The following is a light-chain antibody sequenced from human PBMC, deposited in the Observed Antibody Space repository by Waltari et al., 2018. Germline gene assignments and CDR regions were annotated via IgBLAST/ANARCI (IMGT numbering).Light chain of an antibody. CDR3: SSYTSSIYPVV. CDR1: SRDVGGYNY. J-gene: IGLJ2*01. V-gene: IGLV2-14*01. Sequence: QSALTQTASVSGSPGQSIPISCTGPSRDVGGYNYVSWYQHHPGKAPKLMIFEVSNRPSGVSNRFSGSKSGNTASLTISGLQAEDEADYYCSSYTSSIYPVVFGGGTKLTVL. CDR2: EVS.